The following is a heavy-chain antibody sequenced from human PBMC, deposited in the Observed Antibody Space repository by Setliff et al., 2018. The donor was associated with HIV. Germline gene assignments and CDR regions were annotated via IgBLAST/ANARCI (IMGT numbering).Heavy chain of an antibody. J-gene: IGHJ4*02. V-gene: IGHV4-38-2*01. Sequence: SETLSLTCAVSGYSISSGHYWGWIRQSPGKGLEWIPSIHHSGNTYHNPSLKSRVTMSVDTSKNQVSLKLTSVTAEDTAVFYCARGVHCTSTTCYPSFYFDYWGQGIMVTVSS. CDR2: IHHSGNT. D-gene: IGHD2-2*01. CDR1: GYSISSGHY. CDR3: ARGVHCTSTTCYPSFYFDY.